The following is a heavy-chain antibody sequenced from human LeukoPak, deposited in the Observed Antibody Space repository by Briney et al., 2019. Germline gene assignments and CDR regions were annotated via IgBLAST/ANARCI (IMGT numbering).Heavy chain of an antibody. CDR3: AKDNYYDSSAYPDY. CDR2: ISYDGSNQ. CDR1: GFTFSSYG. V-gene: IGHV3-30*18. J-gene: IGHJ4*02. Sequence: GGSLRLSCAASGFTFSSYGMHWVRQAPGKGLEWVAAISYDGSNQYYADSVKGRFTISRDNSKNTLYLQMNSLRAEDTAVYYCAKDNYYDSSAYPDYWGQGTLVTVSS. D-gene: IGHD3-22*01.